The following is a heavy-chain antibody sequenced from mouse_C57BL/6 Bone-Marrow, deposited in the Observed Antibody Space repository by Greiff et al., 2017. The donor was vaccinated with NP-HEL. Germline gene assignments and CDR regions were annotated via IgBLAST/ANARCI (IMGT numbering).Heavy chain of an antibody. CDR2: IHPNSGST. J-gene: IGHJ4*01. CDR1: GYTFTSYW. CDR3: ARIEEYGSSAMDY. Sequence: QVQLQQPGAELVKPGASVKLSCKASGYTFTSYWMHWVKQRPGQGLEWIGMIHPNSGSTNYNEKFKSKATLTVDKSSSTAYMQLSSLTSEDSAVYYCARIEEYGSSAMDYWGQGTSVTVSS. V-gene: IGHV1-64*01. D-gene: IGHD1-1*01.